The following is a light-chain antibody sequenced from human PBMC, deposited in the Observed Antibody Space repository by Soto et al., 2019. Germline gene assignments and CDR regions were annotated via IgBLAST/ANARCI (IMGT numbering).Light chain of an antibody. Sequence: QSVLTQPPSVSGAPGQRVTISCTGRRSNIGAGFDVHWYQQLPGPAPKLLIYDNSNRPSGVPDRFSGSKSGTSASLAITGLQAEDEADYYCQSYDSSLSAYVFGTGTKLTVL. CDR1: RSNIGAGFD. CDR3: QSYDSSLSAYV. V-gene: IGLV1-40*01. J-gene: IGLJ1*01. CDR2: DNS.